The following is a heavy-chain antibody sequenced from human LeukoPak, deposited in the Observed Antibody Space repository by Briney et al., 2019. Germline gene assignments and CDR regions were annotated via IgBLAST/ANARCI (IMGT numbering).Heavy chain of an antibody. V-gene: IGHV3-21*01. CDR1: GFTFSSYS. CDR3: ARVVAVAGRAFDI. CDR2: ISSSSSYI. Sequence: GGSLRLSCAASGFTFSSYSMNWVRKAPGKGLEWVSSISSSSSYIYYADSVKGRFTISRDNAKSSLYLQMNSLRAEDTAVYYCARVVAVAGRAFDIWGQGTMVTVSS. D-gene: IGHD6-19*01. J-gene: IGHJ3*02.